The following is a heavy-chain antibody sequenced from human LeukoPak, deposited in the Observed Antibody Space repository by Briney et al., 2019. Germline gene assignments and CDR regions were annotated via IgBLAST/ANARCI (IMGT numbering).Heavy chain of an antibody. D-gene: IGHD6-13*01. CDR1: GYTFTSYY. Sequence: ASVKVSCKASGYTFTSYYMHWVRQASGQGLEWMGIINPSGGSTSYAQKFQGRVTMTRDMSTSTVYMELSSLRSEDTAVYYCARDQQLAPYYYYYYMDVWGKGTTVTVSS. J-gene: IGHJ6*03. CDR2: INPSGGST. CDR3: ARDQQLAPYYYYYYMDV. V-gene: IGHV1-46*01.